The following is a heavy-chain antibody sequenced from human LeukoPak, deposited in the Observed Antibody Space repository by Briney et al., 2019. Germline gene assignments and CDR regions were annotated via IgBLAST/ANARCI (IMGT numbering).Heavy chain of an antibody. CDR3: ARDQNVI. CDR1: GYTVTGYY. CDR2: IKPNSDGT. Sequence: ASVKVSCKASGYTVTGYYMHWVRQAPGQGLEWMGWIKPNSDGTIYAQKFQGRVTMTRDSSISTAYMKLSRLRSDDTAVYYCARDQNVIWGQGAMVTVSS. V-gene: IGHV1-2*02. D-gene: IGHD2/OR15-2a*01. J-gene: IGHJ4*02.